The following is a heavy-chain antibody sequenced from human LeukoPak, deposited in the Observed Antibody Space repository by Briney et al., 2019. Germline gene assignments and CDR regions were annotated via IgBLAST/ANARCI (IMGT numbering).Heavy chain of an antibody. V-gene: IGHV1-18*01. CDR3: ARGPGGRSGYYPLEDNYYYYYMDV. J-gene: IGHJ6*03. Sequence: ASVKVSCKASGYTFTSYGISWVRQAPGQGLEWMGWISAYKGNTNYAQKFQGRVTMTTDTSTSTAYMELRSLRSDDTAVYYCARGPGGRSGYYPLEDNYYYYYMDVWGKGTTVTVSS. D-gene: IGHD3-22*01. CDR1: GYTFTSYG. CDR2: ISAYKGNT.